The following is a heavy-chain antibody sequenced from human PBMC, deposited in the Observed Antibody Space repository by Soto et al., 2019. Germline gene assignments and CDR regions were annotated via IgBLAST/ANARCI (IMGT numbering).Heavy chain of an antibody. V-gene: IGHV4-59*01. CDR1: GGSISSYY. CDR2: IYYSGST. Sequence: PSETLSLTCTVSGGSISSYYWSWIRQPPGKGLEWIGYIYYSGSTNYNPFLKSRVTISVDTSKNQFSLKLSSVTAADTAVYYCARDSLHEGYCSGGSCYMGFDPWDQGTLVTVSS. J-gene: IGHJ5*02. CDR3: ARDSLHEGYCSGGSCYMGFDP. D-gene: IGHD2-15*01.